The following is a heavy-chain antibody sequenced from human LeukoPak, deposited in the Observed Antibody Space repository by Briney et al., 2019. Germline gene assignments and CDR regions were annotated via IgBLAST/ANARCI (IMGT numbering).Heavy chain of an antibody. V-gene: IGHV3-11*05. CDR3: ARGKRVGPTTDYYYGMDV. Sequence: TGGSLRLSCAASGFTFSDYYMSWIRQAPGKGREWVSYISSRSSNTNYADSVKGRFTISRDNGKNSLYLQMNSLGAEDTAVYYCARGKRVGPTTDYYYGMDVWGQGTTVTFSS. CDR2: ISSRSSNT. D-gene: IGHD1-26*01. CDR1: GFTFSDYY. J-gene: IGHJ6*02.